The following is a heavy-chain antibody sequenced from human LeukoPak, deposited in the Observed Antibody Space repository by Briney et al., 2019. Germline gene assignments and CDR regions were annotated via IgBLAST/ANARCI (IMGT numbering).Heavy chain of an antibody. V-gene: IGHV3-48*03. CDR2: ISSSGSPI. D-gene: IGHD3-22*01. CDR1: GFTFSSYE. J-gene: IGHJ4*02. Sequence: GSLRLSCAASGFTFSSYEMNWVRQAPGKGLEWVSYISSSGSPIYYADSVKGRFTISRDNAKNSLYLQMNSLRAEDTAGYYCAIMHGYYDGSGYWVQWGQGTLVTVSS. CDR3: AIMHGYYDGSGYWVQ.